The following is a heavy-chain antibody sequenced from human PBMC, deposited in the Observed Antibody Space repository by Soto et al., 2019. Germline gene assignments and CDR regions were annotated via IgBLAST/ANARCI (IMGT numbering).Heavy chain of an antibody. CDR3: AHCTLHDYGDYDPGTSHVFDS. J-gene: IGHJ4*02. CDR2: IYRDNDK. V-gene: IGHV2-5*02. CDR1: GFSLSNSGVG. D-gene: IGHD4-17*01. Sequence: QITLKESGPSPVKPTQTLTVTCTFSGFSLSNSGVGVAWIRQPPGKALEWLALIYRDNDKRYSPSLKTRLTITKDTSKNQVGLTMTNRDPVDTATYYCAHCTLHDYGDYDPGTSHVFDSWGQGTLVTVSS.